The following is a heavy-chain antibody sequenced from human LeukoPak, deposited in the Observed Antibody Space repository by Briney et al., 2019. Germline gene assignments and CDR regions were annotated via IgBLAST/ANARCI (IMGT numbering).Heavy chain of an antibody. Sequence: ASVKVSCKASGYTFTSYYLHWVRQAPGQGLEWMGIINPSGGSTSYAQKFQGRVTMTRDTSTSTVYMELSSLRSEDTAVYYCANSVYQSRVVPVQNAFDIWGQGTMVTVSS. D-gene: IGHD2-2*01. V-gene: IGHV1-46*01. J-gene: IGHJ3*02. CDR2: INPSGGST. CDR3: ANSVYQSRVVPVQNAFDI. CDR1: GYTFTSYY.